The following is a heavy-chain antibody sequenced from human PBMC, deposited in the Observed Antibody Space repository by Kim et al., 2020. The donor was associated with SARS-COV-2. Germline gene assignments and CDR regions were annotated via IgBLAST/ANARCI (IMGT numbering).Heavy chain of an antibody. J-gene: IGHJ3*02. Sequence: GGSLRLSCAASGFTFSSYAMSWVRQAPGKGLEWVSAISGSGGSTYYADSVKGRFTISRDNSKNTLYLQMNSLRAEDTAVYYCAKDRLASPPRYYDFWSGYFEPPARAFDIWGQGTMVTVSS. V-gene: IGHV3-23*01. CDR3: AKDRLASPPRYYDFWSGYFEPPARAFDI. CDR1: GFTFSSYA. CDR2: ISGSGGST. D-gene: IGHD3-3*01.